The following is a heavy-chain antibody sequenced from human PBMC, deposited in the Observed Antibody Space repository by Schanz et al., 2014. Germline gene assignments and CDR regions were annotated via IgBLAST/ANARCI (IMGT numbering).Heavy chain of an antibody. CDR1: GFTFSSNS. V-gene: IGHV3-23*04. J-gene: IGHJ4*02. CDR3: ARWFLIRGVILDS. CDR2: ISGSGGST. D-gene: IGHD3-10*01. Sequence: EVQLAESGGGLVQPGGSLRLSCAASGFTFSSNSMNWVRQAPGKGLEWVSAISGSGGSTYYADSVKGRFTISRDNSRDTVYLQMNSLRADDTAMYYCARWFLIRGVILDSWGQGTLVTVSS.